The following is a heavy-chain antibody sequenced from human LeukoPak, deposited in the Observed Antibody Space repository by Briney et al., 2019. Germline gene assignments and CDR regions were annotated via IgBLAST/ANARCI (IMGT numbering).Heavy chain of an antibody. D-gene: IGHD1-26*01. J-gene: IGHJ4*02. CDR2: VDPEDGKN. Sequence: GASVKVSCKVSGNTLSELSMHWVRQAPGKGLEWMGGVDPEDGKNIYAQKFQGRVTMTEDTSTDTAYMELSNLRSEDTAVYYCATDHQWQLLGYWGQGTLVTVSS. V-gene: IGHV1-24*01. CDR1: GNTLSELS. CDR3: ATDHQWQLLGY.